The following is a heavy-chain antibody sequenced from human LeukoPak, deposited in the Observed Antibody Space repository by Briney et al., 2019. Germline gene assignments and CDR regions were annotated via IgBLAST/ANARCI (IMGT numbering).Heavy chain of an antibody. CDR3: ARVPAGIVGTIDY. CDR2: INPNSGGT. J-gene: IGHJ4*02. V-gene: IGHV1-2*02. Sequence: ASVKVSCKASGYTFTGYYMHWVRQAPGQGLEWMGWINPNSGGTNYAQKFRGRVTMTRDTSISTAYMELSRLRSDDTAVYYCARVPAGIVGTIDYWGQGTLVTVSS. CDR1: GYTFTGYY. D-gene: IGHD1-26*01.